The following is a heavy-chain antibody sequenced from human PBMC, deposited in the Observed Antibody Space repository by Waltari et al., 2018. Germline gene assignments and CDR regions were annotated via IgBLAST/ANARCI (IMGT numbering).Heavy chain of an antibody. J-gene: IGHJ5*02. V-gene: IGHV3-21*01. CDR3: TRDLYGSGGDWFGP. Sequence: EVQLVESGGGLVKPGRSLRPSGAASGFPFRSYPMNWVRQSPGKGLEWVSSISSSSTYISYADSVKGRFTISRDDAENSLYLQMDSLRAEDTAVYYCTRDLYGSGGDWFGPWGQGTLVTVSS. D-gene: IGHD3-10*01. CDR2: ISSSSTYI. CDR1: GFPFRSYP.